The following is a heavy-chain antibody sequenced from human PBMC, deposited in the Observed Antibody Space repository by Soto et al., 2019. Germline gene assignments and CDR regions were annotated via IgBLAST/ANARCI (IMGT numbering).Heavy chain of an antibody. V-gene: IGHV3-48*02. Sequence: EVQLVESGGGLVQPRGSLRLSCAASGFTFSSYSMNWVRQAPGKGLEWVSYISSSSSTIYYADSVKGRFTISRDNAKNSLYLQMNSLRDEDTAVYYCARVPQYYDSSGYGYWGQGTLVTVSS. D-gene: IGHD3-22*01. CDR3: ARVPQYYDSSGYGY. CDR1: GFTFSSYS. J-gene: IGHJ4*02. CDR2: ISSSSSTI.